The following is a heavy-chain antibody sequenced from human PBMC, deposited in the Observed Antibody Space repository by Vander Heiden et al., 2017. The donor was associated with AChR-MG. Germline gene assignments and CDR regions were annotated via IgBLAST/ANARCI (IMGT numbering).Heavy chain of an antibody. CDR3: ARSWSSGWYYFDY. J-gene: IGHJ4*02. Sequence: QVQVVESGGGVVQPGRSLRISRAAAGFSFRTYGMHLVRQAPGKGLEWVAVIHYDGSNIYYADSVKGRFTISRDNSKNTLYLQMNSLRAEDTAVYYCARSWSSGWYYFDYWGQGTLVTVSS. V-gene: IGHV3-33*01. D-gene: IGHD6-19*01. CDR1: GFSFRTYG. CDR2: IHYDGSNI.